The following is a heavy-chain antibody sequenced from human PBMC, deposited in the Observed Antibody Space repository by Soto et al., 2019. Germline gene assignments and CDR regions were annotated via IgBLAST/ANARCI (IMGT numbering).Heavy chain of an antibody. CDR2: MNPNSGNT. CDR3: ARERTVAGSDY. CDR1: GYTFTSYD. J-gene: IGHJ4*02. D-gene: IGHD6-19*01. V-gene: IGHV1-8*01. Sequence: QVQLVQSGAEVKKPGASVKVSGKASGYTFTSYDINWLRKATGQVLAWMGWMNPNSGNTGYAQKFQGRVTMTRTTAKSTAYMERSSVRAEDTAVYYCARERTVAGSDYWGQRTLVTVSS.